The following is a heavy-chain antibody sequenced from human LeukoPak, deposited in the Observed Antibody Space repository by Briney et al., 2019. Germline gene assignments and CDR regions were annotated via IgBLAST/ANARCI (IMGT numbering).Heavy chain of an antibody. Sequence: SETLSLTCAVYGGSFSGYYWSWIRQPPGKGLEWIGEINHSGSTNYNPSLKSRVTISVDTSKNQISLKLSSVTAADTAVYYCARGLDGSGAGGMDVWGQGTTVTVSS. CDR3: ARGLDGSGAGGMDV. CDR1: GGSFSGYY. CDR2: INHSGST. J-gene: IGHJ6*02. D-gene: IGHD3-10*01. V-gene: IGHV4-34*01.